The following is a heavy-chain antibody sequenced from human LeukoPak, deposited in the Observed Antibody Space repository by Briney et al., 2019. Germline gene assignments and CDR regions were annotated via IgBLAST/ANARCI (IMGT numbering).Heavy chain of an antibody. CDR1: GGSISSYY. V-gene: IGHV4-59*01. J-gene: IGHJ6*03. CDR2: IYYSGYT. CDR3: ARTTMVRGTYYMDV. Sequence: SETLSLTCTVSGGSISSYYWSWIRQPPGKGLEWIGYIYYSGYTNYNPSLKSRVTISVDTSKNQLSLKLSSVTAADTAVYYCARTTMVRGTYYMDVWGKGTTVTISS. D-gene: IGHD3-10*01.